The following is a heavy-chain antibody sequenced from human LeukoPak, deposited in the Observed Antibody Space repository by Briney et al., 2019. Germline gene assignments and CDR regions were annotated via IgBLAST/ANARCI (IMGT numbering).Heavy chain of an antibody. Sequence: GGSLRLSCAASGFTFSDYYMSWIRQAPGKGLEWVSYISSSSSYTNYADSVKGRFTISRDNAKNSLYLQMNSLRAEDTAVYYCARTLNREFGSDAFDIWGQGTMVTVSS. V-gene: IGHV3-11*03. CDR3: ARTLNREFGSDAFDI. CDR1: GFTFSDYY. CDR2: ISSSSSYT. D-gene: IGHD3-10*01. J-gene: IGHJ3*02.